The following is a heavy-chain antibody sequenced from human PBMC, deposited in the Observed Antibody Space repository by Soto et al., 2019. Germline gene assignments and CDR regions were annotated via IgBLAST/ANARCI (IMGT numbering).Heavy chain of an antibody. V-gene: IGHV1-3*01. CDR3: ARDCGSGSYYSLRYAFDI. J-gene: IGHJ3*02. CDR1: GYTFTSYP. D-gene: IGHD3-10*01. Sequence: ASVKVSCKSSGYTFTSYPMHWGRQAPGQRLECMGWINAGNGNTKYSQKFQGRVTITRDTSASTAYMELSSLRSEDTAVYYCARDCGSGSYYSLRYAFDIWGQGTMVTVSS. CDR2: INAGNGNT.